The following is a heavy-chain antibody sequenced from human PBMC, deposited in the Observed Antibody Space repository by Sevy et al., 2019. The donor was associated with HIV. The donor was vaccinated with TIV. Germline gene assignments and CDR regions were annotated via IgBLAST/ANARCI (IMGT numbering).Heavy chain of an antibody. J-gene: IGHJ4*02. CDR1: GYTFTSYY. CDR3: ARGGLTYYYDSSGSNSVYLDY. Sequence: ASVKVSCKASGYTFTSYYMHWERQAPGLGLEWMGIINPSGGSTSYAQKFQGRVTMSRDTSTSSVYMELSSLRSEDTAVYYCARGGLTYYYDSSGSNSVYLDYWGQGALVTVSS. CDR2: INPSGGST. V-gene: IGHV1-46*01. D-gene: IGHD3-22*01.